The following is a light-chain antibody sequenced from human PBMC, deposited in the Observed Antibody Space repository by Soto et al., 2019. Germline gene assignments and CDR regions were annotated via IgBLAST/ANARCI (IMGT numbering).Light chain of an antibody. Sequence: EIVLTQSPGTLSLSPGERATLSCRASQSVTSTYLAWYQQKPGQAPRLLIYGASNRATGIPDRFTGSGSGTVFTLTISILEPEDAALYYCQQYGSSPLTFGRGTKVEIK. CDR3: QQYGSSPLT. CDR1: QSVTSTY. V-gene: IGKV3-20*01. CDR2: GAS. J-gene: IGKJ4*01.